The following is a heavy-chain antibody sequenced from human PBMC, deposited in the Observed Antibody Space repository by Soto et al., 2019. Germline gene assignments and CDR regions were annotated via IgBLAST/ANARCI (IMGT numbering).Heavy chain of an antibody. D-gene: IGHD2-15*01. CDR2: ISYDGSNK. V-gene: IGHV3-30*18. CDR3: AKVRSGGSCLDY. CDR1: GFTFSSYG. J-gene: IGHJ4*02. Sequence: PGGSLRLSCAASGFTFSSYGMHWVRQAPGKGLEWVAVISYDGSNKYYADSVKGRFTISRDNSKNTLYLQMNSLRAEDTAVYYCAKVRSGGSCLDYWGQGTLVTVSS.